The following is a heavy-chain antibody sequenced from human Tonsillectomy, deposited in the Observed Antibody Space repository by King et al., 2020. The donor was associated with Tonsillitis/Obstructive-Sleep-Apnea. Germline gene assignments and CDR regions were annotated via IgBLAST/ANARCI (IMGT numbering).Heavy chain of an antibody. V-gene: IGHV3-11*01. D-gene: IGHD2-2*01. CDR2: ISSSGSTI. Sequence: QLVESGGGVVQPGRSLRLSCAASGFTFSDYYMSWIRQAPGKGLEWVSYISSSGSTIYYADSVKGRFTISRDNAKNSLYLQMNSLRAEDTAVYYCARDNCSTTNCQTYYFDYWGQGTLVTVSS. CDR1: GFTFSDYY. CDR3: ARDNCSTTNCQTYYFDY. J-gene: IGHJ4*02.